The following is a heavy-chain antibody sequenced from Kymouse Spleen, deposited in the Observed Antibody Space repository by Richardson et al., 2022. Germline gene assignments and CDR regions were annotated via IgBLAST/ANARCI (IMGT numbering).Heavy chain of an antibody. CDR3: AKGHHDILTGYVDY. D-gene: IGHD3-9*01. J-gene: IGHJ4*02. CDR2: ISYDGSNK. CDR1: GFTFSSYG. Sequence: QVQLVESGGGVVQPGRSLRLSCAASGFTFSSYGMHWVRQAPGKGLEWVAVISYDGSNKYYADSVKGRFTISRDNSKNTLYLQMNSLRAEDTAVYYCAKGHHDILTGYVDYWGQGTLVTVSS. V-gene: IGHV3-30*18.